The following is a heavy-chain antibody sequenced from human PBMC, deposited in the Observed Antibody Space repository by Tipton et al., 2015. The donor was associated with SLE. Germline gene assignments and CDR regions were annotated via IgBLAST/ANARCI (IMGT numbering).Heavy chain of an antibody. CDR1: GGSFSGYY. D-gene: IGHD4-17*01. CDR3: AKTAGGDYAVDY. V-gene: IGHV4-34*01. CDR2: INHSGST. J-gene: IGHJ4*02. Sequence: LRLSCAVYGGSFSGYYWSWIRQPPGKGLEWIGEINHSGSTNYNPSLKSRVTISVDTSKKQFSLKLRSVTAADTAVYYCAKTAGGDYAVDYWGQGILVTVSS.